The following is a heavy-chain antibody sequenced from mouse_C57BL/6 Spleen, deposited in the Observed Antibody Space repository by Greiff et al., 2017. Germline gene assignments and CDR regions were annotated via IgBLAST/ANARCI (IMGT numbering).Heavy chain of an antibody. J-gene: IGHJ4*01. CDR1: GYTFTDYY. Sequence: VQLQQSGPELVKPGASVKISCKASGYTFTDYYMNWVKQSHGKSLEWIGDINPNNGGTSYNQKFKGKATLTVDKSSSTAYMELRSLTSEDSAVYYCARLGLRYRYAMDYWGQGTSVTVSS. CDR3: ARLGLRYRYAMDY. D-gene: IGHD1-1*01. CDR2: INPNNGGT. V-gene: IGHV1-26*01.